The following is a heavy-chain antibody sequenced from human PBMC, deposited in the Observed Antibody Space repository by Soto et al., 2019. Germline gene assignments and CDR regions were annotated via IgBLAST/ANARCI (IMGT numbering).Heavy chain of an antibody. CDR3: SRVRGGRDLYDA. CDR1: GGSISNNY. Sequence: WETLSLTCIVSGGSISNNYWGWIRQPPGKGLEYIGYIYYSGATNYNPSLKSRLTISVDTSKNQFSLKLNSVTAADAAVYYWSRVRGGRDLYDAWARGTLVTVSS. J-gene: IGHJ5*02. V-gene: IGHV4-59*01. CDR2: IYYSGAT.